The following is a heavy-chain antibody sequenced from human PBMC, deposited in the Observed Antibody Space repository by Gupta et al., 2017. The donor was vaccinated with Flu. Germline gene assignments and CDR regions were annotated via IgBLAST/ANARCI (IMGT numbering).Heavy chain of an antibody. D-gene: IGHD2-21*01. CDR2: ITRSGHVT. Sequence: AHLVESGGDLVQPGGSLRLPCEASGFTFSDYEMSWVRQAPGRGLEWVSYITRSGHVTMYAESVRGRFTISRDNAKSSLYLQMNFLSVDDMAMYYCTRDCGSESSEDNLFDPWGQGTLVTVSS. CDR3: TRDCGSESSEDNLFDP. CDR1: GFTFSDYE. V-gene: IGHV3-11*06. J-gene: IGHJ5*02.